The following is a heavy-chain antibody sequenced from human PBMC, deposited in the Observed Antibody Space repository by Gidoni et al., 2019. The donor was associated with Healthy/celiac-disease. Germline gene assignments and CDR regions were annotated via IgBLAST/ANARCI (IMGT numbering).Heavy chain of an antibody. J-gene: IGHJ4*02. CDR2: ISGSGGST. CDR1: GFTLSSYA. D-gene: IGHD1-1*01. CDR3: AKGWNDIDYFDY. Sequence: EVQLVASGGGLVQPGGSLRLSCAASGFTLSSYAMSWVRQAPGKGLAWVAAISGSGGSTYYADSVKGRFTISRDNSKNTLYLQMNSRRAEDTAVYYCAKGWNDIDYFDYWGQGTLVTVSS. V-gene: IGHV3-23*04.